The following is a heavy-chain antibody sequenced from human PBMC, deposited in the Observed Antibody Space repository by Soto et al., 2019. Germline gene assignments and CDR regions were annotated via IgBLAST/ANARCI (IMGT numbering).Heavy chain of an antibody. V-gene: IGHV3-33*01. CDR1: GFTFSSYG. Sequence: GGSLRLSCAASGFTFSSYGMHWVRQAPGKGLEWVAVIWYDGSNKYYADSVKGRFTISRDNSKNTLYLQMNSLRAEDTAVYYCARDEEGATIFGAFDYWGQGTLVTVSS. D-gene: IGHD1-26*01. J-gene: IGHJ4*02. CDR2: IWYDGSNK. CDR3: ARDEEGATIFGAFDY.